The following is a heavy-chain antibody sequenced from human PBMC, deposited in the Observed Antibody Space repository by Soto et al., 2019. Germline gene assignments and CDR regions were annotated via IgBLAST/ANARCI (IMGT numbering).Heavy chain of an antibody. V-gene: IGHV3-30*18. CDR2: ISHDGSNT. D-gene: IGHD5-18*01. CDR3: AKEPKIQLWLHALDY. CDR1: GFTFSNYG. J-gene: IGHJ4*02. Sequence: QVQLVQSGGNVVQPGRSLRLSCAASGFTFSNYGMHWVRQAPGKGLEWLAFISHDGSNTYYADSVKGRFTISRDNSKNTLYLQMTSLRAEDTAVFYCAKEPKIQLWLHALDYWGQGTLVTVSS.